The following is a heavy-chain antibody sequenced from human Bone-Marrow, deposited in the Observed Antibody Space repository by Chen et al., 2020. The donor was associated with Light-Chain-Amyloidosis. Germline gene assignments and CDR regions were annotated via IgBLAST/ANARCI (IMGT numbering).Heavy chain of an antibody. CDR2: IVGDGRST. V-gene: IGHV3-43*02. Sequence: EVQLVESGGGVVKPGGSLTLACAAAVFTLDDYAMPWARQAPGKGLEWVSLIVGDGRSTYYADSVKGRFTISRDNNKNSLSLQMNSLKSEDTALYYCAKSPRYSTGRFDYWGQGTLVTVSS. CDR3: AKSPRYSTGRFDY. J-gene: IGHJ4*02. CDR1: VFTLDDYA. D-gene: IGHD2-8*02.